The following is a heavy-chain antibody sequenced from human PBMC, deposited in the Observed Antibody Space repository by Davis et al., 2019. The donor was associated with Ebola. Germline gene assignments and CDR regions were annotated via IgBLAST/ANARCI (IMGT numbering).Heavy chain of an antibody. Sequence: AASVKVSCKTSGYTFTGFYLHWVRQAPGQGPEWMGRINANTGGTSFAQNFQDRVTMTRDRSSSTVYMELSNLRSDDTAVYYCARPSFYDGGALSNWGQGTLVTVSS. CDR2: INANTGGT. V-gene: IGHV1-2*06. J-gene: IGHJ4*02. CDR3: ARPSFYDGGALSN. D-gene: IGHD2/OR15-2a*01. CDR1: GYTFTGFY.